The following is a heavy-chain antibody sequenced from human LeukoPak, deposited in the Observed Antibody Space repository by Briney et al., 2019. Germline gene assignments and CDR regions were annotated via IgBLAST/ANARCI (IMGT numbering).Heavy chain of an antibody. CDR3: ARPDPGKSSLDY. J-gene: IGHJ4*02. V-gene: IGHV4-39*02. D-gene: IGHD3-10*01. Sequence: PSETLSLTCTVSGGSISSSIYYWGWIRQPPGKGLEWIGSIYYSGRTYYNPSLKSRVTISVDTSKNHFSLKLSSVTAADTAVYYCARPDPGKSSLDYWGKGTLVTVSS. CDR1: GGSISSSIYY. CDR2: IYYSGRT.